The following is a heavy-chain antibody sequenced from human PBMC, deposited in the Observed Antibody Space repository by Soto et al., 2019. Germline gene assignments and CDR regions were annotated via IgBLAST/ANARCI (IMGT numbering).Heavy chain of an antibody. Sequence: GGSLRLSCSASGFTFSGYWMTWVRQAPGKGLEWVANIKEDGSEKYYVDSVKGRFTISRDNPKNSLYLRMNSLRADDTAVYYCARPLYGSGSVWFDPWGQGTLVTVSS. J-gene: IGHJ5*02. CDR2: IKEDGSEK. V-gene: IGHV3-7*03. CDR3: ARPLYGSGSVWFDP. CDR1: GFTFSGYW. D-gene: IGHD3-10*01.